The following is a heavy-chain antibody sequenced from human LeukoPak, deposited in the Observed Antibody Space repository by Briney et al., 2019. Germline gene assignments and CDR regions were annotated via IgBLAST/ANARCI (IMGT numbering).Heavy chain of an antibody. Sequence: PSETLSLTCTVSGGSISSYYWSWIRQPPGKGLEWIGYIYYSGSTNYNPSLKSRVTISVDTSKNQFSLKLSSVTAADTAVYYCARVRNTWGYDAFDIWGQGTMVTVSS. CDR3: ARVRNTWGYDAFDI. CDR1: GGSISSYY. J-gene: IGHJ3*02. CDR2: IYYSGST. D-gene: IGHD3-16*01. V-gene: IGHV4-59*01.